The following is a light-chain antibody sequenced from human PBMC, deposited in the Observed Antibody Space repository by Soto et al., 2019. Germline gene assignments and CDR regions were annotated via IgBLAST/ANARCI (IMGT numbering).Light chain of an antibody. CDR2: GNS. CDR3: QSYDSSRSGYV. V-gene: IGLV1-40*01. J-gene: IGLJ1*01. CDR1: SSNIGAGYD. Sequence: QSVLTQPPSVSGAPGHRFTISCTGSSSNIGAGYDVHWYQQLPGTAPKLLIYGNSNRPSGVPDRFSGSKSGTSASLAITGLQAEDEADYYCQSYDSSRSGYVFGTGSKVTV.